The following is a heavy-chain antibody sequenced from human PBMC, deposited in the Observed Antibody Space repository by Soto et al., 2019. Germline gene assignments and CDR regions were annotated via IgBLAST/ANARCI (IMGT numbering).Heavy chain of an antibody. CDR2: INDXNGNT. V-gene: IGHV1-18*04. CDR3: ARVLPAFAP. J-gene: IGHJ5*02. CDR1: RFTFTWNY. Sequence: SVKLSSEASRFTFTWNYRQWVRHAPGQGLEGMXWINDXNGNTNYAQKXXGRVTMTXXKSKSTAYMELRSMRSDDTAVYDCARVLPAFAPWGKGTLVTVSS.